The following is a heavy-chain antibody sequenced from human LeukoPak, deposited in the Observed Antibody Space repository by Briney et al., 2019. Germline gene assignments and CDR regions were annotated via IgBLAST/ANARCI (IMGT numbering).Heavy chain of an antibody. D-gene: IGHD3-22*01. J-gene: IGHJ4*02. V-gene: IGHV4-59*08. CDR1: GGSIGSYY. Sequence: SETLSLTCTVSGGSIGSYYWSWIRQPPGKGLEWIGYIYYSGSTNYNPSLKSRVTISVDTSKNQFSLKLSSVTAADTAVYYCARSSPSYYDSSGYYIFDYWGQGTLVTVSS. CDR3: ARSSPSYYDSSGYYIFDY. CDR2: IYYSGST.